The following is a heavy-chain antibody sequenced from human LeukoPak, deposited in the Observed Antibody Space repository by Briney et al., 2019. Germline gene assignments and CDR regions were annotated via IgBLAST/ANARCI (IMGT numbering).Heavy chain of an antibody. CDR3: AREGSSWTDY. CDR2: INPNSGGT. Sequence: ASVEVSCKASGYTFTGYYMHWVRQAPGPGLGWMGWINPNSGGTNYAQTFQGRVTMTRDISISTAYMELSRLRSDDTAVYYCAREGSSWTDYWGQGTLVTVSS. J-gene: IGHJ4*02. D-gene: IGHD6-13*01. V-gene: IGHV1-2*02. CDR1: GYTFTGYY.